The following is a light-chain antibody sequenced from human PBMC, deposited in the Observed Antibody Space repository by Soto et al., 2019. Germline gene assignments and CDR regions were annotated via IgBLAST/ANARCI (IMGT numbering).Light chain of an antibody. V-gene: IGLV1-40*01. CDR1: SSNIGAGSD. CDR3: QSYDSSLDGYV. CDR2: DNN. J-gene: IGLJ1*01. Sequence: QAVVTQPPSVSGAPGQRVTIPCTGSSSNIGAGSDVHWYQQLPGTAPKVLIYDNNKRPSGVPDRFSGSKSGTSASLAITGLQSEDEADYYCQSYDSSLDGYVFGTGTKVTVL.